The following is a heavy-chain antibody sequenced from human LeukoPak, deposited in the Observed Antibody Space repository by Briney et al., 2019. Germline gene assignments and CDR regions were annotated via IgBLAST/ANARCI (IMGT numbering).Heavy chain of an antibody. CDR3: AKDRLKGIAAAGTGWFDS. J-gene: IGHJ5*01. CDR2: ISGSGIST. Sequence: GGSLRLSCAASGLTFSSYAMSWVRQAPGKGLEWGSGISGSGISTLYADSVQGRFIISRDNSNNTLYLEMNNLRAEDTAVYYCAKDRLKGIAAAGTGWFDSWGQGALVTVSS. CDR1: GLTFSSYA. D-gene: IGHD6-13*01. V-gene: IGHV3-23*01.